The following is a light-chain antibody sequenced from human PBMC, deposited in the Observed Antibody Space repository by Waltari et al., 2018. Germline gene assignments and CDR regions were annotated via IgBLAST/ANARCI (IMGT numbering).Light chain of an antibody. CDR2: KVS. CDR1: QSLVHSDGNTY. CDR3: MQGTHWPLT. V-gene: IGKV2-30*02. Sequence: DVVMTQSPLSLPVTLGQPASISCKSSQSLVHSDGNTYLAWFHQRPGQSPRRLIYKVSNRESGVPDRIRASGSGTDFTLKISRVEAEDVGVYYCMQGTHWPLTFGGGTKVEIK. J-gene: IGKJ4*01.